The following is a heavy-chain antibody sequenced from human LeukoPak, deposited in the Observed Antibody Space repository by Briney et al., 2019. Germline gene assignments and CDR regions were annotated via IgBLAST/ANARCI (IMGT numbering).Heavy chain of an antibody. D-gene: IGHD6-19*01. J-gene: IGHJ4*02. V-gene: IGHV4-39*01. CDR3: ARSVGSGWYSDFDY. CDR1: GGSISSSSYY. Sequence: SETLSLTCTVSGGSISSSSYYWGWIRQPPGKGLEWIGSIYYSGSTYYNPSLKSRVTISVDTSKNQFSLKLSSVTAADTAVYYCARSVGSGWYSDFDYWGQGTLVTV. CDR2: IYYSGST.